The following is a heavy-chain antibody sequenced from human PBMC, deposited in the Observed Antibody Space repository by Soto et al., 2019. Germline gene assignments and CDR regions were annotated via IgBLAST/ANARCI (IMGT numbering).Heavy chain of an antibody. V-gene: IGHV4-34*01. D-gene: IGHD6-13*01. CDR1: GESFSGYY. CDR2: IHDSGST. J-gene: IGHJ2*01. CDR3: ARGVRRHSSWYS. Sequence: SETLSLTCAVYGESFSGYYWSWIRQPPGKGLEWIGEIHDSGSTNYKPSLKRRLIISVAPSRKQFSPKLSSVTAADTAVYYCARGVRRHSSWYS.